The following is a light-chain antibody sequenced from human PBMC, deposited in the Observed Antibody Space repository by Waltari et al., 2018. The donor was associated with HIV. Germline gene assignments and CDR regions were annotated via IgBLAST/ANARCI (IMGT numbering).Light chain of an antibody. CDR2: DNS. Sequence: SYGLTQPPSMSVAAGQAAKFTCGGHNIGARSVHWYQKRPGQAPKLVVYDNSDRPPRTPGLFAGYNSSNATTMTIRMVEGGDEAEYYCQVWDNIGDGVVFGGGTKLTVL. CDR1: NIGARS. V-gene: IGLV3-21*02. J-gene: IGLJ2*01. CDR3: QVWDNIGDGVV.